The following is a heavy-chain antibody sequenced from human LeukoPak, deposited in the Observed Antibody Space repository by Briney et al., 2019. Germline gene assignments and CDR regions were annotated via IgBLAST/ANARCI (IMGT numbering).Heavy chain of an antibody. J-gene: IGHJ3*02. D-gene: IGHD4/OR15-4a*01. Sequence: PGGTLRLSCAASGFTFSTYGMSWVRQAPGKGLEWVSRISSSGDTTNYADSVKGRFTISRDNSKNTLYLQMNSLRAEDTAMYYCAKVSLNMVNDAFDIWGQGTMVSVSS. V-gene: IGHV3-23*01. CDR2: ISSSGDTT. CDR1: GFTFSTYG. CDR3: AKVSLNMVNDAFDI.